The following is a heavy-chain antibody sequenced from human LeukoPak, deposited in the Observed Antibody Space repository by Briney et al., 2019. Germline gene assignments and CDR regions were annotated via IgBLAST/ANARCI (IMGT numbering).Heavy chain of an antibody. J-gene: IGHJ6*02. Sequence: GGSLRLSCAASGFTVSSNYMSWVRQAPGKGLEWASVIYSGGSTYYADSLKGRFTISRDNSKNTLYLQMNSLRAEDTAVYYCARAPYYYDSSGYLYYYGMDVWGQGTTVTVSS. CDR2: IYSGGST. D-gene: IGHD3-22*01. CDR1: GFTVSSNY. V-gene: IGHV3-53*01. CDR3: ARAPYYYDSSGYLYYYGMDV.